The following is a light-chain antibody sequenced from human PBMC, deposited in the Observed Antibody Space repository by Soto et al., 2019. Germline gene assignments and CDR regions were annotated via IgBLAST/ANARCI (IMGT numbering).Light chain of an antibody. Sequence: QSVLTQPPSVSGAPGQRVTISCTGSSSNIGAGYDVHWYHQLPGTAPKLLIYGNSNRPSGVPDRFSGSKSGTYASLAITGLQDDDEADYYCQSYDSSLSGYVVFGGGTKLTVL. CDR1: SSNIGAGYD. CDR3: QSYDSSLSGYVV. V-gene: IGLV1-40*01. J-gene: IGLJ2*01. CDR2: GNS.